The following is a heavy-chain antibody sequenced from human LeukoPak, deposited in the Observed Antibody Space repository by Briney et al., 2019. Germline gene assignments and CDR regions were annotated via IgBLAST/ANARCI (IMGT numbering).Heavy chain of an antibody. CDR2: IYYSGST. D-gene: IGHD4-17*01. CDR1: GGSISSSSHY. CDR3: ARSDYGDSYYFDY. J-gene: IGHJ4*02. Sequence: SETLSLTCTVSGGSISSSSHYWGWIRQPPGKGLEWIGSIYYSGSTYYNPSLKSRVTISVDTSKNQFSLKLSSVTAADTAVYYCARSDYGDSYYFDYWCQGTLVTVSS. V-gene: IGHV4-39*01.